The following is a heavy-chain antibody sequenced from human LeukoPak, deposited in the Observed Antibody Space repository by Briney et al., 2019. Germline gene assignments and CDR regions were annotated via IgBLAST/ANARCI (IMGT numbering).Heavy chain of an antibody. CDR1: GYTLTELS. J-gene: IGHJ4*02. CDR3: AAYYYDSSGYYRLDY. D-gene: IGHD3-22*01. V-gene: IGHV1-24*01. Sequence: ASVKVSCKVSGYTLTELSMHWMRQAPGKGLEWMGGFDPEDGETIYAQKFQGRVTMTEDTSTDTAYMELSSLRSEDTAVYYCAAYYYDSSGYYRLDYWGQGTLVTVSS. CDR2: FDPEDGET.